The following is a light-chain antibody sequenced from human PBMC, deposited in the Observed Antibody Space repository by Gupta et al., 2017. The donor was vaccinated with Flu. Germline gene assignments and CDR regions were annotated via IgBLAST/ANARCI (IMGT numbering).Light chain of an antibody. CDR1: AEAVTSAYY. V-gene: IGLV7-43*01. J-gene: IGLJ1*01. Sequence: TVVTQEPSLTVSPGGTVTLTCASSAEAVTSAYYPSWFQQKPGQPPRALNYSTNNKQSWTPARFSGSLRGGTAALTLAGGQAEAEAYYYCRLYADGAYVFGTGTKVTV. CDR3: RLYADGAYV. CDR2: STN.